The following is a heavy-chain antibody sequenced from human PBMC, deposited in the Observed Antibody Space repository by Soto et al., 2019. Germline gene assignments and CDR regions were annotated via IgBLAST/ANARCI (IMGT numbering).Heavy chain of an antibody. Sequence: SETLSLTCTVSGGSISSSSYYWGWIRQPPGKGLEWIGSIYYTGNTYYSPSLQSRVTISVDTSKTQFSLKLSSVTAADTSIYYCARHVRAGYCRYTTCPLGFFDYWGQGTLVTVSS. J-gene: IGHJ4*02. V-gene: IGHV4-39*01. CDR2: IYYTGNT. CDR3: ARHVRAGYCRYTTCPLGFFDY. CDR1: GGSISSSSYY. D-gene: IGHD2-2*03.